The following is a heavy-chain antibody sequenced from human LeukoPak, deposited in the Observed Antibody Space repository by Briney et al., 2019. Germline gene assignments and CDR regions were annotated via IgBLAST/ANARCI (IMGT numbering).Heavy chain of an antibody. CDR2: IIPIFGTA. CDR3: ARAGGYWSSTSCYTSRYYYYMDV. D-gene: IGHD2-2*02. J-gene: IGHJ6*03. CDR1: GGTFSSYA. V-gene: IGHV1-69*05. Sequence: SVNVSCKASGGTFSSYAISWVRQAPGQGLEGVGGIIPIFGTANYAQKFQGRVTITTDESTSTAYMELSSLRSEDTAVYYCARAGGYWSSTSCYTSRYYYYMDVWGKGTTVTVSS.